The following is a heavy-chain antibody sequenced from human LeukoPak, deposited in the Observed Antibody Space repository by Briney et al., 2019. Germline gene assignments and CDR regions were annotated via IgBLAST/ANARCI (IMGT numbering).Heavy chain of an antibody. J-gene: IGHJ4*02. V-gene: IGHV1-69*04. CDR3: ARAGYCSSTSCIRFDY. CDR2: IIPILGIA. Sequence: SVKVSCKASGGTFSSYAISWVRQAPGQGLEWMGRIIPILGIASYAQKFQGRVTITADKSTSTAYMELSSLRSEDTAVYYCARAGYCSSTSCIRFDYWGQGTLVTVSS. CDR1: GGTFSSYA. D-gene: IGHD2-2*01.